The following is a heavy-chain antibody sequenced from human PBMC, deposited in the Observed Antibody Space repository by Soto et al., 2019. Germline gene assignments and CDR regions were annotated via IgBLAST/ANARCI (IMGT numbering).Heavy chain of an antibody. Sequence: SETLSLTCSVSGGSVSSGDYYWSWIRQNPGKGPEWIGYIFHSGNTYYNPSLKSRVSISVDTSKNHFSLKVTSMTDADTAVYYCARVGISSSDAFDIWGQGTVVTVSS. V-gene: IGHV4-31*03. D-gene: IGHD6-6*01. CDR3: ARVGISSSDAFDI. CDR1: GGSVSSGDYY. CDR2: IFHSGNT. J-gene: IGHJ3*02.